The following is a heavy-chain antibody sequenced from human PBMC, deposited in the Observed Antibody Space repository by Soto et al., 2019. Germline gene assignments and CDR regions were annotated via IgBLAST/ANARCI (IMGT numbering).Heavy chain of an antibody. Sequence: ASVKVSCKASGGTFSSYAISWVRQAPVQGLEWMGGIIPIFGTANYAQKFQGRVTITADESTGTAYMELSSLRSEDTAVYYCARVVGLEDTIFGVVNTPVYYYYYGMDVWGQGTTVTVSS. CDR3: ARVVGLEDTIFGVVNTPVYYYYYGMDV. D-gene: IGHD3-3*01. J-gene: IGHJ6*02. CDR2: IIPIFGTA. V-gene: IGHV1-69*13. CDR1: GGTFSSYA.